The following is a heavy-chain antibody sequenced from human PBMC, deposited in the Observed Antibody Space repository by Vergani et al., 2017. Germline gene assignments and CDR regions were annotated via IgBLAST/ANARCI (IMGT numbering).Heavy chain of an antibody. CDR3: ARGGGTDRVTKYYFDY. CDR2: IYYSGST. J-gene: IGHJ4*02. D-gene: IGHD1-14*01. CDR1: GGSISSGVYY. V-gene: IGHV4-30-4*01. Sequence: QVQLQESGPGLVKPSQTLSLTCTVPGGSISSGVYYWSWTRQHPGKGLEWHGYIYYSGSTYYNPSLKSRVTISVDTSKNQFSLKLSSVTAADTAVYYCARGGGTDRVTKYYFDYWGQGTLVTVSS.